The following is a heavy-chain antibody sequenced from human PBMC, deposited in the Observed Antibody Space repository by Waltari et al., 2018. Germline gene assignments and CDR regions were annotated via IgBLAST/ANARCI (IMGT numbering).Heavy chain of an antibody. Sequence: QVQLVQSGAEVKKPGSSVKVSCKASGGTFSSYAISWVRQAPGQGLEWMGGIIPIFGTANYAQKFQGRVTITTDESTSTAYMELSSLRSEDTAVYYCARHRTGTTHYYYYGMDVWGQGTTVTVSS. D-gene: IGHD1-7*01. CDR1: GGTFSSYA. V-gene: IGHV1-69*05. CDR2: IIPIFGTA. CDR3: ARHRTGTTHYYYYGMDV. J-gene: IGHJ6*02.